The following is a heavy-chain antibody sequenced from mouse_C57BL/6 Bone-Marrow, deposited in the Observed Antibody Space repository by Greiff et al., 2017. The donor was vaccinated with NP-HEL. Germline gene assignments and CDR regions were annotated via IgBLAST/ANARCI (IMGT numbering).Heavy chain of an antibody. CDR1: GYTFTDYY. CDR2: INPNNGGT. V-gene: IGHV1-26*01. D-gene: IGHD2-1*01. J-gene: IGHJ4*01. CDR3: ERWGNLRGMDY. Sequence: VQLQQSGPELVKPGASVKISCKASGYTFTDYYMNWVKQSHGQSLEWIGDINPNNGGTSYNQKFKGKATLTVAKSSSTAYMELRSLTSEDSSVYYCERWGNLRGMDYWGQGTSVTVSS.